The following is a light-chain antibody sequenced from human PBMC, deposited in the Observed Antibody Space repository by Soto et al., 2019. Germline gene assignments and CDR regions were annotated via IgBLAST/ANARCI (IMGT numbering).Light chain of an antibody. CDR3: QQYNNWLYT. V-gene: IGKV3-15*01. CDR2: GAS. Sequence: EIVMTQSPATLSVSPGERATLSCRASQSVSSNLAWYQQKPGQAPRLLIYGASTRATGIPARFSGSGSGTEFTRTISSLQSEDFAVYYCQQYNNWLYTFGQGTKLEIK. CDR1: QSVSSN. J-gene: IGKJ2*01.